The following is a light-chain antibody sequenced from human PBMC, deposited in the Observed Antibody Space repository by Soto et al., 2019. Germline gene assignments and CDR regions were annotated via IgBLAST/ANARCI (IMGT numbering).Light chain of an antibody. V-gene: IGLV1-40*01. CDR1: SSNIGAGYD. Sequence: QSMLTQPPSVSGAPGQRVTISCTGSSSNIGAGYDVHWYQQLPGTAPKLLIYGNSNRPSGVPDRFSGSKSGTSASLAITGLQAEDEADYYCQSHDSSLSGYVFGTGTQLTVL. CDR2: GNS. J-gene: IGLJ1*01. CDR3: QSHDSSLSGYV.